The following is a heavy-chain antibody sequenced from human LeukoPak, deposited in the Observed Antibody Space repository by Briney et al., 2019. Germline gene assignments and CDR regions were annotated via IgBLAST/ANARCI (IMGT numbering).Heavy chain of an antibody. CDR2: ISSSSSTI. J-gene: IGHJ3*02. V-gene: IGHV3-48*01. CDR1: GFTFSSYW. CDR3: ATRHGLYSGSYWNAFDI. Sequence: PGGSLRLSRAASGFTFSSYWMSWVRQAPGKGLEWVSYISSSSSTIYYADSVKGRFTISRDNAKNSLYLQMNSLRAEDTAVYYCATRHGLYSGSYWNAFDIWGQGTMVTVSS. D-gene: IGHD1-26*01.